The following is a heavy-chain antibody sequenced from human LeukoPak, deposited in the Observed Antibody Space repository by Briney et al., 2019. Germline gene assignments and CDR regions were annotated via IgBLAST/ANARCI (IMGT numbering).Heavy chain of an antibody. D-gene: IGHD2-2*01. CDR1: VGSFSGYY. J-gene: IGHJ4*02. Sequence: PSETLSLTCALYVGSFSGYYWSWIRQPPGKGLEWIGEINHSGSTNYNPSLKSRVTISVDTSKNQFSLKLSSVTAADTAVYYCARGYSSSTSCYLYWGQGTLVTVSS. CDR2: INHSGST. CDR3: ARGYSSSTSCYLY. V-gene: IGHV4-34*01.